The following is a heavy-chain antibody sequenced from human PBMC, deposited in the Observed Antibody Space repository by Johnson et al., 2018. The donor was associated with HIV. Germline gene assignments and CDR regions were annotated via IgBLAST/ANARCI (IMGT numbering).Heavy chain of an antibody. V-gene: IGHV3-NL1*01. CDR1: GFTFSNYA. J-gene: IGHJ3*01. CDR2: IYSGGST. D-gene: IGHD3-3*01. CDR3: ARVAADRSGYYRDAFDL. Sequence: QVQLVESGGGVVQPGRSLRLSCAASGFTFSNYAMHWVRQAPGKGLEWVAVIYSGGSTYYADSVKGRFTISRDNSKNTLYLQMNTLRAGDTALYYCARVAADRSGYYRDAFDLWGQGTLVTVSS.